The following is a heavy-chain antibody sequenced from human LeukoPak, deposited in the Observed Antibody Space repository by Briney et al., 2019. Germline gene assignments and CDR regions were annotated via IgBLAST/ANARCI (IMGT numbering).Heavy chain of an antibody. CDR2: IYSSGSS. V-gene: IGHV4-4*07. Sequence: KPTETLSLTCTVSGGSISSYFWTWIRQPAGRGLEWIGHIYSSGSSKYNPSLKSRVTMSIDTSKNQLSLKLNSVTAADTAVYYWARSGYSSSGSLGLWYSDIWGQGTMVTVSS. CDR3: ARSGYSSSGSLGLWYSDI. CDR1: GGSISSYF. J-gene: IGHJ3*02. D-gene: IGHD6-19*01.